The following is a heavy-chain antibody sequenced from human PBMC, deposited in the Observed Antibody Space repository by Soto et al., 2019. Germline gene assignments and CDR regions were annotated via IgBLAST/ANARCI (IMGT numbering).Heavy chain of an antibody. V-gene: IGHV3-23*01. J-gene: IGHJ4*02. CDR2: VSGGGIT. CDR3: VKGFWGDY. CDR1: GFTFSSHD. Sequence: EVQLLESGGGVVQPGGSLRLSCSASGFTFSSHDMIWVRQAPGKGLEWVSGVSGGGITSYADSEKGRFTISRDKSRNTLYLQMNSLRVEDTAVYYCVKGFWGDYWGQGTLVTVSS. D-gene: IGHD3-16*01.